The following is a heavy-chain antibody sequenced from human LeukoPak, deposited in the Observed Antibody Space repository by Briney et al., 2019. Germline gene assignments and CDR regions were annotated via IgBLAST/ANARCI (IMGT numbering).Heavy chain of an antibody. CDR2: ISSSSYI. CDR1: GLTFDDFT. CDR3: AGYIAAAGHDAFDI. V-gene: IGHV3-69-1*01. Sequence: GGSLRLSCAASGLTFDDFTMHWVRQVPGKGLEWVSSISSSSYIYYADSVKGRFTISRDNAKNPLYLQMNSLRAEDTAVYYCAGYIAAAGHDAFDIWGQGTMVTVSS. J-gene: IGHJ3*02. D-gene: IGHD6-13*01.